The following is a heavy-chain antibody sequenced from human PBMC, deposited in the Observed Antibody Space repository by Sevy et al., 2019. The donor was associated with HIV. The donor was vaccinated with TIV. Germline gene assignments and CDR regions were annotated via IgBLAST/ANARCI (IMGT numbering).Heavy chain of an antibody. Sequence: GGSLRLSCAASGFTFSSYWMSWVRQAPGKGLEWVANIKQDGSEKYYVDSVKGRFTISRDNAKNSLYLQMNSLRAEDTAVDYCAAGGYCSSTSCPLNYYYYGMDVWGQGTTVTVSS. J-gene: IGHJ6*02. V-gene: IGHV3-7*03. D-gene: IGHD2-2*01. CDR1: GFTFSSYW. CDR2: IKQDGSEK. CDR3: AAGGYCSSTSCPLNYYYYGMDV.